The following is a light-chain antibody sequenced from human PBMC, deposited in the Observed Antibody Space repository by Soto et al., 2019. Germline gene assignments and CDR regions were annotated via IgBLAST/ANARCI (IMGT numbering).Light chain of an antibody. Sequence: DIQLTQSPSSLSASVGDTDTITCRASQTVSRYLNWYQQKSGTAPKLLIYAASTLHTGVPSRFSGRGSGTDFTLTINNLQREDFADYFCQQTYSNLWTFGQGTKVEIK. CDR2: AAS. CDR3: QQTYSNLWT. V-gene: IGKV1-39*01. CDR1: QTVSRY. J-gene: IGKJ1*01.